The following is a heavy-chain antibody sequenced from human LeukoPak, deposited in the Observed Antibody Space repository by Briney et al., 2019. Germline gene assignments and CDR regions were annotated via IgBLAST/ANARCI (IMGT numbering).Heavy chain of an antibody. CDR2: IWYDGSKK. D-gene: IGHD6-13*01. CDR1: GFIFNNYG. CDR3: AATIAAAATSDY. J-gene: IGHJ4*02. Sequence: QPGRSLRLSCAASGFIFNNYGMYWVRQAPGKGLEWVAVIWYDGSKKYYADSVKGRFTISRDNSKNMLYLQMNSLSAEDTAVYYCAATIAAAATSDYWGQGTLVTVSS. V-gene: IGHV3-33*01.